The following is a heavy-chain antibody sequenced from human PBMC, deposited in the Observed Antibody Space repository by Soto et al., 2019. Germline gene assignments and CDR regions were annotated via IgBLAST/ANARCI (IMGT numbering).Heavy chain of an antibody. Sequence: QITLKESGPTLVKPTQTLTLTCTFSGFSLSTHGVGVGWVRQPAGKALEWLALIYWDDDKRYSASLNSRLTITKDTSKNQVVLTMPNMDPVDTATYCSAHAMLYCTGGSCSTWFDSWGQGTLVTVSS. CDR3: AHAMLYCTGGSCSTWFDS. J-gene: IGHJ5*01. D-gene: IGHD2-15*01. V-gene: IGHV2-5*02. CDR1: GFSLSTHGVG. CDR2: IYWDDDK.